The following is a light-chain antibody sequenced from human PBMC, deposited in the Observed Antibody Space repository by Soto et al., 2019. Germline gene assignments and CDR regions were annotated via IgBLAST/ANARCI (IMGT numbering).Light chain of an antibody. CDR2: DAS. V-gene: IGKV3-15*01. CDR1: QSINTK. Sequence: EIVMTKSPATLSLSPGEGATFSCRASQSINTKIAWYQLKPGQAPRLLIYDASIRATGIPARFSGSGSGTEFSLTINSLQSEDFGVYFCQQYDQWWTFGQGSKVDIK. J-gene: IGKJ1*01. CDR3: QQYDQWWT.